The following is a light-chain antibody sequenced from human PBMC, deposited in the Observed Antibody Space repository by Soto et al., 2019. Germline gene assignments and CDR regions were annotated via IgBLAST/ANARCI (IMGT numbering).Light chain of an antibody. CDR3: SSYTSSGTWV. J-gene: IGLJ3*02. V-gene: IGLV2-14*01. CDR1: NSDIGGYNY. CDR2: EVS. Sequence: QSALTQPVSVSGSPGQSITISCTGTNSDIGGYNYVSWYQQHPGKAPKLMIYEVSNRPSGVSNRFSGSKSGNTASLTISGLQTEDEADYYCSSYTSSGTWVFGGGTKLTVL.